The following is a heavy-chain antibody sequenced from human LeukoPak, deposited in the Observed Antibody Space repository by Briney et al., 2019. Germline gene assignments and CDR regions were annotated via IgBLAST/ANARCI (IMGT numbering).Heavy chain of an antibody. Sequence: PGGSLRLSCAASGFTFSSYGMHWVRQAPGKGLEWVAFIRYDGSNKYYADSVQGRLTISRDNSKNTLYLQMNSLRAEDTAVYYCAKNPSKYRSGWYFDYWGQGTLVTVSS. J-gene: IGHJ4*02. CDR1: GFTFSSYG. V-gene: IGHV3-30*02. D-gene: IGHD6-19*01. CDR3: AKNPSKYRSGWYFDY. CDR2: IRYDGSNK.